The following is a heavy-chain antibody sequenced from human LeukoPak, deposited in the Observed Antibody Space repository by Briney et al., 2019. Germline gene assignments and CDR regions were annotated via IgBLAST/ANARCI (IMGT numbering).Heavy chain of an antibody. CDR1: GYTFITYG. V-gene: IGHV1-18*01. CDR2: ISAYNGNT. Sequence: GASVKVSCKASGYTFITYGITWVRQAPGQELEWMGCISAYNGNTNYAQKLPSRVTMTTDTSTRTAYMELRSLRTDDTALYISVRVEKLRGFDYWGQGTLVTASS. CDR3: VRVEKLRGFDY. J-gene: IGHJ4*02. D-gene: IGHD1-26*01.